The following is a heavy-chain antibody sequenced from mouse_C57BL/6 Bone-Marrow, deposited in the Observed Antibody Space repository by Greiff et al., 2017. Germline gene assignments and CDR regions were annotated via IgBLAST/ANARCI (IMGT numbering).Heavy chain of an antibody. J-gene: IGHJ4*01. D-gene: IGHD1-1*01. CDR3: ARYYGSRSAMDY. CDR1: GFTFTDYY. V-gene: IGHV7-3*01. Sequence: EVQVVESGGGLVQPGGSLSLSCAASGFTFTDYYMSWVRQPPGKALEWLGFIRNKANGYTTEYSASVKGRFTISRDNSQSILYLQMNALRAEDSATYYCARYYGSRSAMDYWGQGTSVTVSS. CDR2: IRNKANGYTT.